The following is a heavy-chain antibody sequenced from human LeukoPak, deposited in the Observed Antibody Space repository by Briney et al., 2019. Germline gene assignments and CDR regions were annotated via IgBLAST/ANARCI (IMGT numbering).Heavy chain of an antibody. Sequence: GGSLRLSCAASGFTFSSYWMSWVRQAPGKGLEWVANIKQDGSEKYYVDSVKGRFTISRDNAKNSLYLQMSSLRAEDTAVYYCARLPRSQFSMDAFDIWGQGTMVTVSS. D-gene: IGHD4-11*01. V-gene: IGHV3-7*01. CDR2: IKQDGSEK. CDR3: ARLPRSQFSMDAFDI. CDR1: GFTFSSYW. J-gene: IGHJ3*02.